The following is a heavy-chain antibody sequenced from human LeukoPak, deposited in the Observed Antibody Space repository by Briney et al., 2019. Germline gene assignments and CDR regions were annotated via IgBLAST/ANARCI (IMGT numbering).Heavy chain of an antibody. CDR1: GFTFSSDA. CDR2: ISNDGGTI. V-gene: IGHV3-23*01. J-gene: IGHJ4*02. Sequence: PGGSLRLSCAASGFTFSSDAMSWVRQAPGKGLEWVAVISNDGGTIYYADSVKGRFTISRDSAKDTSYLQINSLRAEDTAVYYCAKGRPYSSGPSVIEYWGQGTLVTVSS. D-gene: IGHD6-19*01. CDR3: AKGRPYSSGPSVIEY.